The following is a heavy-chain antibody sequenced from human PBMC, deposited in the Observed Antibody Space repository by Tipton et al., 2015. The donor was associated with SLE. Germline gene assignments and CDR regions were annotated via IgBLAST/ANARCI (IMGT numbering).Heavy chain of an antibody. Sequence: SLRLSCAASGFTFSSYGMHWVRQAPGKGLEWVAVISYDGSNKYYADSVKGRFTISRDNAKNSLYLQMNSLRGEDTALYYCARDFQGSGDAFDLWGQGTLVTVSS. CDR2: ISYDGSNK. J-gene: IGHJ3*01. CDR3: ARDFQGSGDAFDL. CDR1: GFTFSSYG. D-gene: IGHD2-15*01. V-gene: IGHV3-30*03.